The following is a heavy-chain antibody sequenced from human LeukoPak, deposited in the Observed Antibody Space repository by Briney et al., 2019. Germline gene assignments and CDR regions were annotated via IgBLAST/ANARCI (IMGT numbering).Heavy chain of an antibody. V-gene: IGHV4-61*02. CDR3: ARVGIVVVPAQMYNWFDP. CDR2: IYTSGST. J-gene: IGHJ5*02. D-gene: IGHD2-2*01. CDR1: GGSISSGSYY. Sequence: SQTLSLTCTVSGGSISSGSYYWSWIRQPAGKGLEWIGRIYTSGSTNYNPSLKSRVTISVDTSKNQFSLKLSSVTAADTAVYYCARVGIVVVPAQMYNWFDPWGQGTLVTVSS.